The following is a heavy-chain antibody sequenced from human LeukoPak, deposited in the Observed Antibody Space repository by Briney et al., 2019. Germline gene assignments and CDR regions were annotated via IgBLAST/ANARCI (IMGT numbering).Heavy chain of an antibody. CDR1: GFTVSTNY. D-gene: IGHD3-22*01. CDR3: AKAKTMTHDAFDI. Sequence: GGSLRLSCAASGFTVSTNYMSWVRQAPGKRLEWVAVISYDGSNKYYADSVKGRFTISRDNSKNTLYLQMNSLRAEDTAVYYCAKAKTMTHDAFDIWGQGTMVTVSS. J-gene: IGHJ3*02. V-gene: IGHV3-30*18. CDR2: ISYDGSNK.